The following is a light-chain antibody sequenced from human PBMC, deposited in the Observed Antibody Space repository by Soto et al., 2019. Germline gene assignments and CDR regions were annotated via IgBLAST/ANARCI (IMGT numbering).Light chain of an antibody. CDR3: QSYDSSLTGSKV. J-gene: IGLJ1*01. CDR1: SSNIGAGFD. V-gene: IGLV1-40*01. CDR2: GNS. Sequence: QSVLTQPPSVSGAPGQRVTISCTGSSSNIGAGFDVHWYQQLPGTAPKLLIYGNSNRPSGVPDRLSGSRSGTSASLAITGLQAEDEADYYCQSYDSSLTGSKVFGSGTKVTAL.